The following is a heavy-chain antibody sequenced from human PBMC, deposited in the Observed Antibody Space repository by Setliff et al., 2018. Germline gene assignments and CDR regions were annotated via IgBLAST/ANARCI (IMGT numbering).Heavy chain of an antibody. CDR2: INPKNGDI. D-gene: IGHD3-22*01. J-gene: IGHJ4*02. V-gene: IGHV1-2*07. CDR1: GYTFTDDY. Sequence: ASVKVSCKPSGYTFTDDYIHWVRQAPGQGLEWMGWINPKNGDIFYAPKFAGRVTRTRDTLIRTVYMELSLLTSDDTVVFFCARRDGRSGYLGFDLWGQGSPFPVPS. CDR3: ARRDGRSGYLGFDL.